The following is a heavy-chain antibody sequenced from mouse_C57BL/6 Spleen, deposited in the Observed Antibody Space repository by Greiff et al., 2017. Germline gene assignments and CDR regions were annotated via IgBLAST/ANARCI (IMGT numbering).Heavy chain of an antibody. Sequence: QVQLKQPGAELVKPGASVKVSCKASGYTFTSYWMHWVKQRPGQGLEWIGRIHPSDSDTNYTQKFKGKATLTVDKSSSTAYMQRSSLTSEDSAVXYWAIDYGSSYSAWFAYWGQGTLVTVSA. CDR2: IHPSDSDT. D-gene: IGHD1-1*01. CDR1: GYTFTSYW. V-gene: IGHV1-74*01. CDR3: AIDYGSSYSAWFAY. J-gene: IGHJ3*01.